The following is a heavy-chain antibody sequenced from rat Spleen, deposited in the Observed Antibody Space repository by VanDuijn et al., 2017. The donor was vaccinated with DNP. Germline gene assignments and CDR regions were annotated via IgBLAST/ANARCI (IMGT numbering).Heavy chain of an antibody. Sequence: EVQLVESGGGLVQPGRSMKLSCAASGFTFSSFPVAWVRQAPTMGLEWVAYITYDGGNTYYRDSVKGRFTISRDDAKSTLYLQMNSLQTEDTAIYFCTREPRFDYWGQGVMVTVSS. CDR3: TREPRFDY. CDR2: ITYDGGNT. CDR1: GFTFSSFP. J-gene: IGHJ2*01. V-gene: IGHV5-46*01.